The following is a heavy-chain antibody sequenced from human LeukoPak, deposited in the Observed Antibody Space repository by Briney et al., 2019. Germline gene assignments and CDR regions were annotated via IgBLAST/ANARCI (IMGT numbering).Heavy chain of an antibody. CDR1: GYTFTSYD. V-gene: IGHV1-8*01. J-gene: IGHJ5*02. CDR2: MNPNSGNT. CDR3: ARDYSSGWYEFDP. D-gene: IGHD6-19*01. Sequence: ASVKVSCKASGYTFTSYDINGVRQATGQGLEWMGWMNPNSGNTGYAQKFQGRATITRNTSISTAYMELSSLRSEDTAVYYCARDYSSGWYEFDPWGQGTLVTVSS.